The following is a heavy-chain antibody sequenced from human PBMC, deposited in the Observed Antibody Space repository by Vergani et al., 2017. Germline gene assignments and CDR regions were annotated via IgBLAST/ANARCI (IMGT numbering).Heavy chain of an antibody. J-gene: IGHJ4*02. Sequence: EVQLVESGGGLVQPGRSLRLSCAASGFTLDDYAMHWVRQAPGKGLEWVSGISWNSGSIVYADSLKGRFTISRDNAKNSLYLQMNSLRAEDTALYYCAKSSYGYFDYWGQGTLVTVSS. CDR2: ISWNSGSI. V-gene: IGHV3-9*01. D-gene: IGHD5-18*01. CDR1: GFTLDDYA. CDR3: AKSSYGYFDY.